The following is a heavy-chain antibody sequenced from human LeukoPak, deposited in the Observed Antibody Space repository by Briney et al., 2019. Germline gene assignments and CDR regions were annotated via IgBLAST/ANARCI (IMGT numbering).Heavy chain of an antibody. CDR1: GGSISSYY. CDR3: ARRARATGGGDYFDY. J-gene: IGHJ4*02. Sequence: SETLSLTCSVSGGSISSYYWTWIRQPPGKGLEWIGYILYSGNTNYNPSLKSRVTISLDTSRNQFSLKLSSVTAADTAVYYCARRARATGGGDYFDYWGQGTLVTVSS. V-gene: IGHV4-59*08. D-gene: IGHD2-15*01. CDR2: ILYSGNT.